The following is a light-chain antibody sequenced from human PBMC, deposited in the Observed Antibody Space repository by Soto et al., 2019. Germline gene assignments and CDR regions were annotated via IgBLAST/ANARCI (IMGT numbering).Light chain of an antibody. V-gene: IGKV3-15*01. Sequence: EIVMTQSPASLSLSPGERATLSCRANQSISTYLAWYQQKPGQAPRLLIYGASTRATGIPVRFSGSGSGTEFTLTISSLQSEDFAVYYCQQYNNWPPFMYTFGQGTKVDIK. CDR2: GAS. CDR1: QSISTY. CDR3: QQYNNWPPFMYT. J-gene: IGKJ2*01.